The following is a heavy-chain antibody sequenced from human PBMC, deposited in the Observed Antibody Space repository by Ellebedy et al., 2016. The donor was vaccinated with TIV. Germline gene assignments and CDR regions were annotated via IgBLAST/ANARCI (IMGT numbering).Heavy chain of an antibody. J-gene: IGHJ4*02. Sequence: GESLKISCAASGFTFSTYPMNWVRQAPGKGLEWAPIISANGGTTYYADSVKGRFTISRDNSKNTLFLQMSSLRAEDTAVYFCARRSTDFAFDSWGQGTLVTVSS. V-gene: IGHV3-23*01. CDR1: GFTFSTYP. CDR3: ARRSTDFAFDS. CDR2: ISANGGTT. D-gene: IGHD3/OR15-3a*01.